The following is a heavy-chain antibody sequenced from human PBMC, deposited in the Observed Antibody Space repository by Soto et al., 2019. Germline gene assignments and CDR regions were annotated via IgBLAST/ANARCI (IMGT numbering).Heavy chain of an antibody. V-gene: IGHV1-46*01. CDR1: GYIFINYY. CDR3: ERALAAADY. J-gene: IGHJ4*02. Sequence: QVHLVQSGAEVKKPGASVKVSCKASGYIFINYYIHWVRQAPGQGLEWIGMINHNGGSTNYAKKFRGRVTMARVTATSTVYMDLSSLRSDDTAVYSGERALAAADYWGQGTMVTVSS. D-gene: IGHD6-13*01. CDR2: INHNGGST.